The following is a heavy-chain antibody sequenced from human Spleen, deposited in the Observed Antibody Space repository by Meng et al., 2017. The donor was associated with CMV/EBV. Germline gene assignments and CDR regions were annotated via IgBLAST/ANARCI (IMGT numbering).Heavy chain of an antibody. J-gene: IGHJ4*02. CDR1: GFAFSSYA. Sequence: GESLKISCAASGFAFSSYAIHWVRQAPGKGLEWVAVISFDGTNRYYADSVRGRFTISRDNAKNSLYLQMNSLRGEDSAMYYCARDRAMDDYWGQGTLVTVSS. V-gene: IGHV3-30-3*01. CDR2: ISFDGTNR. CDR3: ARDRAMDDY. D-gene: IGHD5-18*01.